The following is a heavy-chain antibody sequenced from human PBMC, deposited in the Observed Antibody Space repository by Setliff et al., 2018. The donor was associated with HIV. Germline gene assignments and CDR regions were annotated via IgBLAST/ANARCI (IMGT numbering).Heavy chain of an antibody. Sequence: WVRQAPGKGREWVGRIKSKTDGGTTDYAAPVKGRFTISRDNSKESLYLQMNSLTTEDTALYYCAKLLGNGGNSDPFDIWGQGTTVTVSS. J-gene: IGHJ3*02. D-gene: IGHD2-21*01. CDR3: AKLLGNGGNSDPFDI. CDR2: IKSKTDGGTT. V-gene: IGHV3-15*05.